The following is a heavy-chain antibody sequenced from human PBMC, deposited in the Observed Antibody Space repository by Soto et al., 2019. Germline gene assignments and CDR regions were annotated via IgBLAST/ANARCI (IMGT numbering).Heavy chain of an antibody. J-gene: IGHJ4*02. D-gene: IGHD3-22*01. CDR2: MNPTSGGA. V-gene: IGHV1-2*02. CDR1: GYTFTGYY. CDR3: AALGSSGHSYNFDC. Sequence: QVQLVQSGAEVKKPGASVKVSCTASGYTFTGYYMHWVRQAPGQGLEWMGWMNPTSGGANYAQKFQGRFTMTRDTSITTADMELNSLRSDDTAVYYCAALGSSGHSYNFDCWGQGTLVTVSS.